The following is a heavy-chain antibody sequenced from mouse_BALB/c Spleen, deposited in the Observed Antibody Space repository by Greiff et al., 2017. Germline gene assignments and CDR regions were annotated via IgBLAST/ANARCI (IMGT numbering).Heavy chain of an antibody. CDR2: ISSGGSYT. CDR1: GFTFSSYA. CDR3: ARDRGECFDY. V-gene: IGHV5-9-3*01. Sequence: EVHLVESGGGLVKPGGSLKLSCAASGFTFSSYAMSWVRQTPEKRLEWVATISSGGSYTYYPDSVKGRFTISRDNAKNTLYLQMSSLRSEDTAMYYCARDRGECFDYWGQGTTLTVSS. J-gene: IGHJ2*01.